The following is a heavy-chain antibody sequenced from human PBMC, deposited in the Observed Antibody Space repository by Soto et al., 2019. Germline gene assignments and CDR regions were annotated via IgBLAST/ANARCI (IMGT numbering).Heavy chain of an antibody. Sequence: SETLSLTCTVSGGSISSYYWSWIRQPPGKGLEWIGYIYYSGSTNYNPSLKSRVTISVDTSKSQFSLKLSSVTAADTAVYYCATWSGYTYFDYWGQGTLVTVSS. CDR1: GGSISSYY. CDR3: ATWSGYTYFDY. V-gene: IGHV4-59*01. J-gene: IGHJ4*02. D-gene: IGHD3-3*01. CDR2: IYYSGST.